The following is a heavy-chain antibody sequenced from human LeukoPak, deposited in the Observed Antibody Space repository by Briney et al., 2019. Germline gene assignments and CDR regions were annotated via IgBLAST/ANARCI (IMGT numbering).Heavy chain of an antibody. Sequence: GGSLRLSCAASGFSFHAYYMSRVRQAPGKGLEWVANIKQDGSESSHVDSVRGRFTISRDNAENSLYLQMNSLRVEDTAVYYCATSSYGRRDYWGQGTLVTVSS. D-gene: IGHD4-17*01. V-gene: IGHV3-7*01. CDR3: ATSSYGRRDY. CDR2: IKQDGSES. CDR1: GFSFHAYY. J-gene: IGHJ4*02.